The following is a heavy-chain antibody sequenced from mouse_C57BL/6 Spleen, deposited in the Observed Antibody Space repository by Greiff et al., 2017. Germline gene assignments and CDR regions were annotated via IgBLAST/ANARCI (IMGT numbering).Heavy chain of an antibody. J-gene: IGHJ3*01. CDR3: ASHEVGDYDAGAWFAY. D-gene: IGHD2-4*01. V-gene: IGHV1-62-2*01. CDR1: GYTFTEYT. CDR2: FYPGSGCI. Sequence: VKLQQSGAELVKPGASVKLSCKASGYTFTEYTIHWVKQRSGQGLEWIGWFYPGSGCIKYNEKFKDKDTLTADKSSSTVYMELSRLTSEDSAFYFCASHEVGDYDAGAWFAYWGQGTLVTVSA.